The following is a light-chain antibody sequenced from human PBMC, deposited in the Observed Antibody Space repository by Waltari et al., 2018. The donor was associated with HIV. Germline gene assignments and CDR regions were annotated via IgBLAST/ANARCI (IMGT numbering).Light chain of an antibody. Sequence: QSVMTQPPSASGTPGQGVTISCSGSKSNIVDNYVYWYQQLPGKAPKLLIETNNQRPAGVPGRCSGAKSGTSPSLASSGLRSDDEADYYCATWDDSLNGWAFGGGTKLTVL. J-gene: IGLJ3*02. CDR3: ATWDDSLNGWA. V-gene: IGLV1-47*01. CDR2: TNN. CDR1: KSNIVDNY.